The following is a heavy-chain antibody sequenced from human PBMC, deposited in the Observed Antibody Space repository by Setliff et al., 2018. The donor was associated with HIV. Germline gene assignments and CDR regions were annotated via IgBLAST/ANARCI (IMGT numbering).Heavy chain of an antibody. J-gene: IGHJ3*02. CDR1: VFTFNNYG. Sequence: GGSLRLSCAASVFTFNNYGMNWVRQAPGKGLEWVAFIQYDGSNKYYAESVKGRFTISRDNAKNTLYLQMNSLRAEDTAVYYCARDAAAPAAIEGAFDIWGQGTMVTVSS. CDR2: IQYDGSNK. V-gene: IGHV3-30*02. CDR3: ARDAAAPAAIEGAFDI. D-gene: IGHD2-2*02.